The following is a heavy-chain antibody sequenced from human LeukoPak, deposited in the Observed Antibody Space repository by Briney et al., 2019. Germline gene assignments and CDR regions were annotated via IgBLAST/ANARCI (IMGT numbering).Heavy chain of an antibody. D-gene: IGHD4-23*01. J-gene: IGHJ3*02. CDR2: IYYSGST. CDR1: GGSISSYY. V-gene: IGHV4-59*01. Sequence: SETLSLTCTVSGGSISSYYWSWIRQPPGKGLEWIGYIYYSGSTNYNPSLKSRVTISVDTSKNQFSLKLSSVTAADTAVYYCARVLAYSQTVEFAFDIWGQGTMVTVSS. CDR3: ARVLAYSQTVEFAFDI.